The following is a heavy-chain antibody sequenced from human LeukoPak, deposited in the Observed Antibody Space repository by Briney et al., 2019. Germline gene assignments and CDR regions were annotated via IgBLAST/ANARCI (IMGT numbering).Heavy chain of an antibody. CDR3: ARSWGLDY. Sequence: PGGSLRHSCAGSGFTFNHHVMNWVGPAPGRGLEWVSVISPNGDSTCYADSVQGRFTISRDNSKNMVFLQMDSLGAEDMAVYYCARSWGLDYWGQGNLVTVSS. CDR1: GFTFNHHV. V-gene: IGHV3-23*01. J-gene: IGHJ4*02. D-gene: IGHD1-26*01. CDR2: ISPNGDST.